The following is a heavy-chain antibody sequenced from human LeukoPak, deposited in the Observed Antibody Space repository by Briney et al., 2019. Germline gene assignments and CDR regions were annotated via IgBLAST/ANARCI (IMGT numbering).Heavy chain of an antibody. CDR2: ISGSGGST. Sequence: GGSLRLSCAASGFTFSSYAMSWVRQAPGKGLEWVSAISGSGGSTYYADSVKGRFTISRDNSKNTLYLQMNSLRAEDTAVYYCAKDLTTPFSGYDGFDYWGQGTLVTVSS. V-gene: IGHV3-23*01. D-gene: IGHD5-12*01. J-gene: IGHJ4*02. CDR3: AKDLTTPFSGYDGFDY. CDR1: GFTFSSYA.